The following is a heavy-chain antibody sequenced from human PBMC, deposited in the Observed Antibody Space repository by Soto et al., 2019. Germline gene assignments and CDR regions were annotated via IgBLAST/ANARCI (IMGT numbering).Heavy chain of an antibody. CDR2: INPNSGGT. J-gene: IGHJ4*02. D-gene: IGHD6-19*01. V-gene: IGHV1-2*04. CDR1: GYTFTGYY. CDR3: AKELHTSSGWSQVIY. Sequence: RASVKVSCKASGYTFTGYYMHWVRQAPGQGLEWMGWINPNSGGTNYAQKFQGWVTMTRDTSISTAYMELSSLRSDDTAVYYCAKELHTSSGWSQVIYWGQGTLVTVSS.